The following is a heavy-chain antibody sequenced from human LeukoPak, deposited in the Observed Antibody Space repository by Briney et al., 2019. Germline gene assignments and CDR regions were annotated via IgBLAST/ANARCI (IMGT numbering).Heavy chain of an antibody. CDR3: ARYEQRPGVTASDP. D-gene: IGHD2-21*02. Sequence: PGGSLRLSCAASGFTFNSYWMVWFRQAPGKGLVWVSCINPDGSWTLHADCEKGRFDISRDYARNTLYLQMNSLGVEDTAMYYCARYEQRPGVTASDPWSQGTLVTVSS. J-gene: IGHJ5*02. CDR1: GFTFNSYW. CDR2: INPDGSWT. V-gene: IGHV3-74*01.